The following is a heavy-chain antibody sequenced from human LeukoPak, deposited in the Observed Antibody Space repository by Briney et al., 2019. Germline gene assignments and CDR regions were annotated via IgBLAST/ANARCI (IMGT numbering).Heavy chain of an antibody. Sequence: SETRSLTCAVYGGSFSGYYWSWIRQPPGKGLEWVGEINHSGSTNYNPSLKSRVTISVDTSKNQFSLKQSSVTAADTAVYYCASGGGKQYSYGYSDYWGQGTLVTVSS. CDR2: INHSGST. D-gene: IGHD5-18*01. J-gene: IGHJ4*02. CDR3: ASGGGKQYSYGYSDY. V-gene: IGHV4-34*01. CDR1: GGSFSGYY.